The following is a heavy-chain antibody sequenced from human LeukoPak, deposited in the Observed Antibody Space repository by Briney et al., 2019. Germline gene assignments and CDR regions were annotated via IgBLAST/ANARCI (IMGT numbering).Heavy chain of an antibody. CDR2: INWNGGST. D-gene: IGHD2-2*01. CDR3: ARGEGSVPYYMDV. Sequence: GGTLRLSCAASGFTFDDYGMSWVRQAPGKGLEWVSGINWNGGSTVYADSVKGRFTISRDNAKNSLYLQMNSLRAEDTALYYCARGEGSVPYYMDVWGKGTTVTVSS. J-gene: IGHJ6*03. V-gene: IGHV3-20*04. CDR1: GFTFDDYG.